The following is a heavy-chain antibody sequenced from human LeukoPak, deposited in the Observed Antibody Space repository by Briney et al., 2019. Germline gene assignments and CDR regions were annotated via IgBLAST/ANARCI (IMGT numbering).Heavy chain of an antibody. D-gene: IGHD2-2*01. V-gene: IGHV1-2*02. CDR2: INPNSGGT. Sequence: ASVKVSCKASGYTFTGYYMHWVRQAPGQGLEWMGWINPNSGGTKYAQKFQGRVTMTRDTSISTAYMELSRLRSDDTAVYYCARIGHDLYQTFDSWGHGTLITVSS. CDR1: GYTFTGYY. CDR3: ARIGHDLYQTFDS. J-gene: IGHJ5*01.